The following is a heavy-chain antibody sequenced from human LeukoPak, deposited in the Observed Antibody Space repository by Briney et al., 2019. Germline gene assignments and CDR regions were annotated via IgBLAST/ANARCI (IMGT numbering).Heavy chain of an antibody. CDR2: IIPIFGTA. CDR1: GGTFSSYA. CDR3: ARVRPNDYGDYVYWFDP. Sequence: SLKVSCKASGGTFSSYAISWVRQAPGQGLEWMGGIIPIFGTANYAQKFQGRVTITADESTSTAYMELSSLRSEDTAVYYCARVRPNDYGDYVYWFDPWGQGTLVTVSS. V-gene: IGHV1-69*13. D-gene: IGHD4-17*01. J-gene: IGHJ5*02.